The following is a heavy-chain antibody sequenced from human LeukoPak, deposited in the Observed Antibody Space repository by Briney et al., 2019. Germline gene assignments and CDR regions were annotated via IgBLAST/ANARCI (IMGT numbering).Heavy chain of an antibody. CDR1: GGSISSGIYY. D-gene: IGHD5-12*01. CDR3: ARDRPPPLYYDYYGHYFDY. Sequence: PSQTLSLTCTVSGGSISSGIYYWSWIRQYPGGGLEWIGCIYYSGVTYYNPSLKSRVAISVDTSKNQFSLKLSSVTAADTAMYYCARDRPPPLYYDYYGHYFDYWGQGTLVSVSS. V-gene: IGHV4-31*03. J-gene: IGHJ4*02. CDR2: IYYSGVT.